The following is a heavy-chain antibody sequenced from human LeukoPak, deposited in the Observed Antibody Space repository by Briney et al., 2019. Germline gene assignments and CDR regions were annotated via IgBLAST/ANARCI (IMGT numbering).Heavy chain of an antibody. D-gene: IGHD2-8*01. CDR3: ARLRGMVNYDAFDI. V-gene: IGHV3-74*01. CDR2: TNTDGSSP. Sequence: GGSLRLSCAASGFTFSSYWMHWVRQAPGKGLVRVSRTNTDGSSPNYADSVKGRFTISRDNARNTLYLQMNSLRAEDTAVYYCARLRGMVNYDAFDIWGRGTMVTVSS. J-gene: IGHJ3*02. CDR1: GFTFSSYW.